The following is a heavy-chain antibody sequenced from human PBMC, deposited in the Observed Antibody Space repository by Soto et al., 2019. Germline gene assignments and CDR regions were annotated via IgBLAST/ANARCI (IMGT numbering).Heavy chain of an antibody. V-gene: IGHV3-33*01. J-gene: IGHJ4*02. CDR3: ARWGNDRPLDY. CDR2: IWYDGSNK. CDR1: GFTFSSNA. D-gene: IGHD1-1*01. Sequence: GGSLRLSCAASGFTFSSNAMHWVRQAPGKGLEWVAVIWYDGSNKYYADSVKGRFTISRDNSKNMVYLQMNSLRVEDTAIYYCARWGNDRPLDYWGQGALVTVSS.